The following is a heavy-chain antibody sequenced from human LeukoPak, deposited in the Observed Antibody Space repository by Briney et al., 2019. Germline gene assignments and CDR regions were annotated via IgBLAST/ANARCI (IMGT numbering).Heavy chain of an antibody. J-gene: IGHJ5*02. V-gene: IGHV4-61*02. CDR2: IYTSGST. CDR1: GGSISSGSYC. Sequence: SETLSLTCTVSGGSISSGSYCCSSVRQPAGRGLEWIGRIYTSGSTNYNPSLKSRVTISVDTSKNQFSLKLSSVTAADTAVYYCARGLPSTVTTPFDPWGQGTLVTVSS. CDR3: ARGLPSTVTTPFDP. D-gene: IGHD4-17*01.